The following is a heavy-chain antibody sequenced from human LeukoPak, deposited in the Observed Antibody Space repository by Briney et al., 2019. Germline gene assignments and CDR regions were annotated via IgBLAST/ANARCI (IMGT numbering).Heavy chain of an antibody. CDR2: ISSSGSTI. Sequence: GGSLRLSCAASGFTFSDYYMSWIRQAPGKGLEWVSYISSSGSTIYYADSVKGRFTISRDNAKNSLYLQMNSLRAEDTAVYYCARDNFSSGSSNSYYYYMDVWGKGTTVTISS. D-gene: IGHD3-10*01. CDR3: ARDNFSSGSSNSYYYYMDV. V-gene: IGHV3-11*01. CDR1: GFTFSDYY. J-gene: IGHJ6*03.